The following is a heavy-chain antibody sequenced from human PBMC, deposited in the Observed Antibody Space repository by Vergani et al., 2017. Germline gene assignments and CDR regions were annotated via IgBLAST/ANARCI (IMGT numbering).Heavy chain of an antibody. Sequence: QVTLRESGPALVKPTQTLTLTCTFSGFSLSTSGMCVSWIRQPPGKALEWLARTDWDDDKYYSTSLKTRLTISKDTSKNQVVLTMTNMDPVDTATYYCARIENSGWYECAFDIWGQGTMVTVS. CDR1: GFSLSTSGMC. D-gene: IGHD6-19*01. J-gene: IGHJ3*02. V-gene: IGHV2-70*15. CDR2: TDWDDDK. CDR3: ARIENSGWYECAFDI.